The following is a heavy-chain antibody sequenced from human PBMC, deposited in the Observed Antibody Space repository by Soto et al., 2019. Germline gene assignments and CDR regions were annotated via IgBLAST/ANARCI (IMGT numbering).Heavy chain of an antibody. J-gene: IGHJ1*01. CDR1: GFTFDDYA. Sequence: SGGSLRLSCAASGFTFDDYAMHWVRQVPGKGLEWVSGINWNSGSIGYGDSVKGRFAISRDNAKKSLHLQMNSLSAEDTAFYYCVKDESINWYSGHFRHWGQGTLVTVS. D-gene: IGHD6-13*01. CDR2: INWNSGSI. V-gene: IGHV3-9*01. CDR3: VKDESINWYSGHFRH.